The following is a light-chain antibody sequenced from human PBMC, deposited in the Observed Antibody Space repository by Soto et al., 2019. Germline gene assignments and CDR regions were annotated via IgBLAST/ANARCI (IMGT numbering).Light chain of an antibody. CDR1: QDISNY. CDR2: DAS. Sequence: DIQMTQSPSSLSASVGDRVTITCQASQDISNYLNWYQQKPGKAPKLLIYDASNLETGVPSRFSGSGSGTDFSFTISSLHPEDIVTYYCQQYDNLLSFTFGPGTKVDIK. V-gene: IGKV1-33*01. CDR3: QQYDNLLSFT. J-gene: IGKJ3*01.